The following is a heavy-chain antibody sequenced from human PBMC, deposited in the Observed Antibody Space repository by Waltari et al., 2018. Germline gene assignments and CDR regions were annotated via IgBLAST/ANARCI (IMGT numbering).Heavy chain of an antibody. CDR1: GDSISGSYW. D-gene: IGHD2-2*01. J-gene: IGHJ4*02. CDR3: AGDRAIGLFFDY. V-gene: IGHV4-4*02. Sequence: QVQLQESGHGLVKPSGTLSLTCAAPGDSISGSYWWSWVRQSPEKGLEWIGQVHHRGKTHYNPSLQSRVTISLDKPKNQFSLNLNSVTAADTAVYYCAGDRAIGLFFDYWGRGTLVTVSS. CDR2: VHHRGKT.